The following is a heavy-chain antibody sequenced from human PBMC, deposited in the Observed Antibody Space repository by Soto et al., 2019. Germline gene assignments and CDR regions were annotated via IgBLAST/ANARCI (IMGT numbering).Heavy chain of an antibody. J-gene: IGHJ4*02. V-gene: IGHV2-5*02. D-gene: IGHD3-9*01. Sequence: SGPTLVYPTQTLTLACTFSGFSLSASGVGVGWIRQPPGKALEWLALIYWDDDKRYSPSLKSRLTITKDTSKNQVVLTMTHMDPVDTATYYCAHSGFDILTGTQPFDFWGQGTLVIVSS. CDR2: IYWDDDK. CDR3: AHSGFDILTGTQPFDF. CDR1: GFSLSASGVG.